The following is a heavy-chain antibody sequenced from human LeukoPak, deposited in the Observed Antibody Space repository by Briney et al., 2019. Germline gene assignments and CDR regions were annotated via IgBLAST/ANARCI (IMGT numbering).Heavy chain of an antibody. CDR1: GFTFSSYS. D-gene: IGHD4-17*01. CDR3: ARDTFVTTRRGTDY. Sequence: PGGSLRLSCAASGFTFSSYSMNWVRQAPGKGLEWVSSISSSSYIYYADSVKGRFTISRDNAKNSLYLQMNSLRAEDTAVYYCARDTFVTTRRGTDYWGQGTLVTVSS. V-gene: IGHV3-21*01. CDR2: ISSSSYI. J-gene: IGHJ4*02.